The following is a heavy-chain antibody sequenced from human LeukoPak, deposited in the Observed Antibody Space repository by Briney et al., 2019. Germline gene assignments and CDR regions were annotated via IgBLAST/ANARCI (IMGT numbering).Heavy chain of an antibody. V-gene: IGHV3-74*01. CDR2: IYSDGGST. J-gene: IGHJ4*02. D-gene: IGHD5-24*01. CDR1: GFTFSSYW. Sequence: GGSLRLSCTASGFTFSSYWMHWVRQAPGKGLVWVSRIYSDGGSTSYADSVKGRFTISRDNAKNTLYLQMNSLRAEATDVYYCARRIQGMAPYYFDYWGQGTLVTVSS. CDR3: ARRIQGMAPYYFDY.